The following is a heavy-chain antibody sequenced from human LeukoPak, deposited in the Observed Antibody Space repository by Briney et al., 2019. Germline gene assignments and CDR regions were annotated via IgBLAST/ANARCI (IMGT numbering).Heavy chain of an antibody. CDR2: ISGSGSGGST. V-gene: IGHV3-23*01. D-gene: IGHD5-24*01. CDR3: AKSGYNRFDY. J-gene: IGHJ4*02. Sequence: GGSLRLSCEDSGFTFRSYEMNWVRQAPGKGLEWVSSISGSGSGGSTYYADSVKGRFTISRDNSKNTLYLQMNSLRAEDTAVYYCAKSGYNRFDYWGQGTLVTVSS. CDR1: GFTFRSYE.